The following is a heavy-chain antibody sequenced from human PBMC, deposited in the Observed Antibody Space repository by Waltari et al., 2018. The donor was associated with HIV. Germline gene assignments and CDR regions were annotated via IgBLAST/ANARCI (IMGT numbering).Heavy chain of an antibody. D-gene: IGHD5-12*01. CDR3: ATGGNLGFDFDDGGAFDI. J-gene: IGHJ3*02. CDR2: FNPKSGVT. CDR1: GYTFTGYY. V-gene: IGHV1-2*02. Sequence: HVQLVQSGAEVKKPGASVKVSCKASGYTFTGYYMHWVRQAPGQGLEWMGWFNPKSGVTNFSQNRQGRVTMTRDMSISTAYMELRNLRFDDTAVYYCATGGNLGFDFDDGGAFDIWGQGTVVTVFS.